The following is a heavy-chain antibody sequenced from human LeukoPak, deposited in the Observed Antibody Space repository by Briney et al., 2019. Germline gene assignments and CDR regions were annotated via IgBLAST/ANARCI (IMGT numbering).Heavy chain of an antibody. J-gene: IGHJ6*02. V-gene: IGHV3-30-3*01. Sequence: GGSLRLSCAASGFTFSSDAMHWVRQAPGKGLEWVAVISYDGSNKYYADSVKGRFTISRDNSKNTLYLQMNSLRAEDTAVYYCARDQPYQLLDYYGMDVWGQGTTVTVSS. D-gene: IGHD2-2*01. CDR1: GFTFSSDA. CDR2: ISYDGSNK. CDR3: ARDQPYQLLDYYGMDV.